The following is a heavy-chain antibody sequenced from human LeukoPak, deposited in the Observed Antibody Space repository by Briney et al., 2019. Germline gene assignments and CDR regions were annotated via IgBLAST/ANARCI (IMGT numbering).Heavy chain of an antibody. CDR3: TTHLSYNY. D-gene: IGHD1-14*01. V-gene: IGHV3-15*01. CDR2: IKSKTDGGTT. CDR1: QFTFSTYT. J-gene: IGHJ4*02. Sequence: GGSLRLSCAASQFTFSTYTMNWVRLAPGNWLECVGSIKSKTDGGTTDYAAPVKGRFTISRDDSKNTLFLQMNSMKTEDTAVYYCTTHLSYNYWGQGTLVTVSS.